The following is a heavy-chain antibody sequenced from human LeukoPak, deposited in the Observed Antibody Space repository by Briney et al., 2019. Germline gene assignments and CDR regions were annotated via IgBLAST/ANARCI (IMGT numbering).Heavy chain of an antibody. CDR1: GDSVSSNNGA. J-gene: IGHJ4*02. D-gene: IGHD3-9*01. Sequence: SRTLSVTCAISGDSVSSNNGAWNWIRQSPSRGLEWLGRTYYRSKWYNDYAGSFISRITISPDTSKNQFSLQLDSVTPEDTAVYYCARDVGATGWHTFDYWGQGTLVTVSS. V-gene: IGHV6-1*01. CDR3: ARDVGATGWHTFDY. CDR2: TYYRSKWYN.